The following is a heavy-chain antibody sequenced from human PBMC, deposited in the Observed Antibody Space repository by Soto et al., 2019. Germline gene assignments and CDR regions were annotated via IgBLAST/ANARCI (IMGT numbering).Heavy chain of an antibody. Sequence: SETLSLTCTVSGGSISSSSYYWGWIRQPPGKGREWIGSIYYSGSTYYDPSLKSRVTISVDTSKNQFSLKLSSVTAADTAVYYCARHPSYYYDSSGYYHYYYYGMDVRGQGTTVTVSS. V-gene: IGHV4-39*01. D-gene: IGHD3-22*01. CDR3: ARHPSYYYDSSGYYHYYYYGMDV. J-gene: IGHJ6*02. CDR1: GGSISSSSYY. CDR2: IYYSGST.